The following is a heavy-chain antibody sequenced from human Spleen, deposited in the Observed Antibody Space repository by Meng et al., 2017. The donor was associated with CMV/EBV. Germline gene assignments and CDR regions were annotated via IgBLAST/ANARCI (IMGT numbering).Heavy chain of an antibody. V-gene: IGHV6-1*01. Sequence: SQTLSLTCAISGDSVSSNSAAWNWIRQSPSRGLEWLGRTYYRSKWYNDYAVSVKSRITINPDTSKNQFSLQLNSVTPEDTAVYYCARDLHTVTTFLPGWFDPWGQGTLVTVS. CDR2: TYYRSKWYN. CDR3: ARDLHTVTTFLPGWFDP. CDR1: GDSVSSNSAA. J-gene: IGHJ5*02. D-gene: IGHD4-17*01.